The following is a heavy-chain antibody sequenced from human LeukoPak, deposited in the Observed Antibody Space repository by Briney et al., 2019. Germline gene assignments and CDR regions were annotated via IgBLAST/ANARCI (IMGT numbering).Heavy chain of an antibody. CDR3: ARGRPGYYFDC. CDR2: INSDGSST. CDR1: GFSISNFW. V-gene: IGHV3-74*01. J-gene: IGHJ4*02. Sequence: GGSLRLSCAASGFSISNFWMHWVRQAPGKGLVWVSRINSDGSSTTYADSVKGRFTISRDNAKNTLYLQANSLRAEDTAVYYCARGRPGYYFDCWGQGTLVTVSS. D-gene: IGHD6-13*01.